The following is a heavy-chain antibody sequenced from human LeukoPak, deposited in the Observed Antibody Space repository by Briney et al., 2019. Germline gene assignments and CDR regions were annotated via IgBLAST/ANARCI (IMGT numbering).Heavy chain of an antibody. CDR2: TYTSGST. CDR1: GGSISSGSYY. D-gene: IGHD5-12*01. CDR3: ARRSAGQWLRSPFDY. J-gene: IGHJ4*02. V-gene: IGHV4-61*02. Sequence: VKPSQTLSLTCTVSGGSISSGSYYWSWIRQPAGKGLEWIGRTYTSGSTNYNPSLKSRVTISVDTSKNQFSLKLSSVTAADTAVYYCARRSAGQWLRSPFDYWGQGTLVTVSS.